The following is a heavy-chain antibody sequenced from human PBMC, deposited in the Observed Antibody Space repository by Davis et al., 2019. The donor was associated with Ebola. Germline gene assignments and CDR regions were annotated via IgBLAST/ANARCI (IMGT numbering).Heavy chain of an antibody. CDR1: GFRVSGPY. V-gene: IGHV3-53*01. D-gene: IGHD6-19*01. CDR2: IYTGGRT. Sequence: GGSLRLSCAASGFRVSGPYMSWVRQAPGKGLEWVSVIYTGGRTYYTDSVKGRFTISRDNSKNTLHLQMNSLRVEDTAIYYCAKDTSNVWFDVWGQGTMVTVSS. J-gene: IGHJ3*01. CDR3: AKDTSNVWFDV.